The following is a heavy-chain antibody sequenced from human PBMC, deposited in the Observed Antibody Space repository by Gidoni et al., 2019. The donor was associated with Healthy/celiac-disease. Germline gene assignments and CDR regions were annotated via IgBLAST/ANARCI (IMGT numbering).Heavy chain of an antibody. CDR2: IYYNGDT. J-gene: IGHJ4*02. Sequence: QLQLQESGPVLVKPSETLYLTCTVSGCSIGRNSYCWVWIRQPTGKGLEWIGSIYYNGDTYYNPSLKGRVTMSVDTSKNQFSLKLYSVIATDTAVYYCARIDYYDSSGYPDYWGQGTLVTVSS. CDR1: GCSIGRNSYC. V-gene: IGHV4-39*01. CDR3: ARIDYYDSSGYPDY. D-gene: IGHD3-22*01.